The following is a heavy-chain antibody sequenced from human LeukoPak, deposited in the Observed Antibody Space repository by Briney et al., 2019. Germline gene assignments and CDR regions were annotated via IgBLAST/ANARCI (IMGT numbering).Heavy chain of an antibody. J-gene: IGHJ4*02. CDR2: ISSNGGST. CDR3: VSLGYSSSSVRY. V-gene: IGHV3-64*01. CDR1: GFTFSSYA. Sequence: PGGSLRLYCAASGFTFSSYAVHWVRQAPGKGLEYVSAISSNGGSTYYANSVKGRFTISRDNSKNTLYLQMGSLRAEDMAVYFCVSLGYSSSSVRYWGQGTLVTVSS. D-gene: IGHD6-6*01.